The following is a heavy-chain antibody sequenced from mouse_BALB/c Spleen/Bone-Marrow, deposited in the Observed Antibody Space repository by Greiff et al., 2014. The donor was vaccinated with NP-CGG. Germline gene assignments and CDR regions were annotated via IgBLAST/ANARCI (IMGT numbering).Heavy chain of an antibody. V-gene: IGHV1-69*01. CDR1: GYTFTDYW. J-gene: IGHJ2*01. D-gene: IGHD2-4*01. CDR2: IDTSDSYT. Sequence: VQLQQSGAEPVMPGASVKMSCKASGYTFTDYWMHWVKQRPGQGLEWIGAIDTSDSYTSYNQKFKGKATLTVDESSSTAYMQLSSLTSEDSAVYYCARTGYDYYFDYWGQGTTLTVSS. CDR3: ARTGYDYYFDY.